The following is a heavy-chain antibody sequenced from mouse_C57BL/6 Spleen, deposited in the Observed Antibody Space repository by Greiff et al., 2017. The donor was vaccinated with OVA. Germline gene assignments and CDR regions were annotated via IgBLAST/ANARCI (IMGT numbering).Heavy chain of an antibody. V-gene: IGHV8-8*01. CDR2: IWWGDDK. CDR1: GFSLSTFGMG. CDR3: ARIVHHYGSRGYFDV. Sequence: QVTLKESGPGILQPSQTLSLTCSFSGFSLSTFGMGVGWIRPPSGQGLEWLAHIWWGDDKYYNPALKSRLTISKDTSKNQVFLKLANVDTADTATYDCARIVHHYGSRGYFDVWGTGTTVTVSS. J-gene: IGHJ1*03. D-gene: IGHD1-1*01.